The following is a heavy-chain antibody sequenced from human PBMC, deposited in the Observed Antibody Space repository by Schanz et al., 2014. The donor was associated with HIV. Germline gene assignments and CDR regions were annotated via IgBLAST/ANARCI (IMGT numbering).Heavy chain of an antibody. D-gene: IGHD4-17*01. V-gene: IGHV3-23*01. CDR2: ISDTGVRT. CDR3: AKSRGDSWPYGMDV. CDR1: GFTFSNYA. J-gene: IGHJ6*02. Sequence: EVQLLESGGGLVQPGGSLRLSCEASGFTFSNYAMSWVRQAPEKGLEWVSGISDTGVRTNYADSVKGRLTISRDNSENTLYLQMNSLRAEDTAVYYCAKSRGDSWPYGMDVWGQGTTVTVSS.